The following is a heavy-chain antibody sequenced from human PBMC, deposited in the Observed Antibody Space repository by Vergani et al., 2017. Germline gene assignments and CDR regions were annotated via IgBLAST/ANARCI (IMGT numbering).Heavy chain of an antibody. CDR1: GGSVSSGSYY. CDR2: IYYSGST. CDR3: ASSRVTYYYDSSGYLGWFDP. Sequence: QVQLQESGPGLVKPSETLSLTCTVSGGSVSSGSYYWSWIRQPPGKGLEWIGYIYYSGSTNYNPSLKSRVTISVDTSKNQFSLKQSSVTAADTAVYYCASSRVTYYYDSSGYLGWFDPWGQGTLVTVSS. V-gene: IGHV4-61*01. J-gene: IGHJ5*02. D-gene: IGHD3-22*01.